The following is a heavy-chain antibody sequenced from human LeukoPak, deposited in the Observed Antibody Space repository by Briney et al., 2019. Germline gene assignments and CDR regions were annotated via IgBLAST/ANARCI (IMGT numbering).Heavy chain of an antibody. J-gene: IGHJ3*02. Sequence: SETLSLTCSVSGYSIRSGYYWAWIRQPPGKGLEWIGSIYYSGSTYYNPSLKSRVTISVDTSKNQFSLKLSSVTAADTAVYYCARTYYYDSSGYSDAFDIWGQGTMVTVSS. CDR3: ARTYYYDSSGYSDAFDI. D-gene: IGHD3-22*01. CDR1: GYSIRSGYY. CDR2: IYYSGST. V-gene: IGHV4-38-2*02.